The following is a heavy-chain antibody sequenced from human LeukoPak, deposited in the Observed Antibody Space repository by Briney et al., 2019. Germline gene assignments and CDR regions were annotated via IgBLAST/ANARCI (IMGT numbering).Heavy chain of an antibody. CDR2: IDLSGSTL. D-gene: IGHD2-2*01. CDR1: GFTFSDYT. J-gene: IGHJ4*02. CDR3: AREAQGCSITSCYFDS. Sequence: GGSLRLSCAASGFTFSDYTMNWVRQAPGKGLEWVSYIDLSGSTLYYVDSVKGRFTISRDNAKNSLYLQMNNLRAEDTGVYYCAREAQGCSITSCYFDSWGQGTLVTVSS. V-gene: IGHV3-48*04.